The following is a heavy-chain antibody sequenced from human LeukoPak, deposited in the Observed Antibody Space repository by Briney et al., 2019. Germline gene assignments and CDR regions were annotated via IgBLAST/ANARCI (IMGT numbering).Heavy chain of an antibody. CDR1: GGSISSYY. CDR3: ARHLTYYVWGSYRSWYFDY. Sequence: SETLSLTCTVSGGSISSYYWSWIRQPPGKGLEWIGYIYTSGSTNYNPSLKSRVTISVDTSKNQFSLKLSSVAAADTAVYYCARHLTYYVWGSYRSWYFDYWGQGTLVTVSS. CDR2: IYTSGST. V-gene: IGHV4-4*09. J-gene: IGHJ4*02. D-gene: IGHD3-16*02.